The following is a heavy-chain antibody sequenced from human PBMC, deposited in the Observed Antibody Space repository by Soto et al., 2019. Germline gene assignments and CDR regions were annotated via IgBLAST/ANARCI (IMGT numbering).Heavy chain of an antibody. V-gene: IGHV3-23*01. CDR2: ISGSGAGT. CDR3: AKRIKSGSNEVGNARDV. CDR1: GFSFSNYA. Sequence: EVQLLESGGTLVQVGGSLRLSCVASGFSFSNYAVTWVRQAPGKGLQWVSAISGSGAGTYYADSVKGRFTISRDNSKNPVDLQMHSLRVEDTAVYQCAKRIKSGSNEVGNARDVWGQGTTVIVS. D-gene: IGHD1-26*01. J-gene: IGHJ6*02.